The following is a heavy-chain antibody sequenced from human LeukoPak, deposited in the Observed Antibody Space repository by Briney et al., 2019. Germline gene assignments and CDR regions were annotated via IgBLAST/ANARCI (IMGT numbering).Heavy chain of an antibody. CDR3: TRDGLDYAEYRY. D-gene: IGHD4-17*01. J-gene: IGHJ4*02. CDR1: GFTLSSYE. CDR2: IRNKAYGGTT. Sequence: SLRLSCTASGFTLSSYEMSWVRQAPGKGLEWVGFIRNKAYGGTTEYAASVRGRFTISRDDSKSIAYLQMNSLKTEDTAVYYCTRDGLDYAEYRYWGQGTLVTVSS. V-gene: IGHV3-49*04.